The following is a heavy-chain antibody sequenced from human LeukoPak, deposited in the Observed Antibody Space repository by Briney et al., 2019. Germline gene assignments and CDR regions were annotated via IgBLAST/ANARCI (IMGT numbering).Heavy chain of an antibody. D-gene: IGHD3-22*01. CDR1: GGSISGYY. V-gene: IGHV4-59*01. CDR3: ARVAIPYDISPYYDGYMDV. J-gene: IGHJ6*03. CDR2: IYYSGST. Sequence: SETLSRTCAVSGGSISGYYWSWIRQSPDKGLEWIGYIYYSGSTNYNPSLQSRVTISVDTSKNQFSLKISSLTAADTAVYYCARVAIPYDISPYYDGYMDVWGKGTTVTVSS.